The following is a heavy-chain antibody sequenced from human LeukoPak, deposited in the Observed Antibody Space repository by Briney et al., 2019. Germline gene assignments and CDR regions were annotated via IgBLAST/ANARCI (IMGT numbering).Heavy chain of an antibody. CDR3: VVLGPLVNHFDY. Sequence: GGSLRLSCAASGFTFDDYAMHWVRQAPGKGLEWVSGISWNSGSIGYADSVKGRFTISRDNAKNSLYLQMNSLRAEDTALYHCVVLGPLVNHFDYWGQGTLVTVSS. V-gene: IGHV3-9*01. CDR1: GFTFDDYA. CDR2: ISWNSGSI. J-gene: IGHJ4*02. D-gene: IGHD3-16*01.